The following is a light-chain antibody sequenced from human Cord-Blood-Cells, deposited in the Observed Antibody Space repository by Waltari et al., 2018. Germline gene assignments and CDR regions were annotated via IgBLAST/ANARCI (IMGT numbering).Light chain of an antibody. Sequence: EIVVTQSPATLSLSPGERATLSCRASQSVSSYSAWYQQKPGQAPRLLIYDASNRATGIPARFSGSGSGTDFTLTISSLEPEDFAVYYCQQRSNWPLTFGGGTKVEIK. CDR1: QSVSSY. CDR3: QQRSNWPLT. CDR2: DAS. J-gene: IGKJ4*01. V-gene: IGKV3-11*01.